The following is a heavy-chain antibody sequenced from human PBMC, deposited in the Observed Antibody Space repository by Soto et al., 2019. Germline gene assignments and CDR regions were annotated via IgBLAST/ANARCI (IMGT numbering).Heavy chain of an antibody. D-gene: IGHD1-7*01. J-gene: IGHJ4*02. CDR3: AKGIKGTGTNVIYDS. Sequence: GGSLRLSCAASGFSFSTYAMGWVRQAPGKGLEWVSAISGSGSATYYADPVKGRFTISRDNSKDTLYLQMNSLRAGDTAVYYCAKGIKGTGTNVIYDSWGQGSLVTVSS. CDR2: ISGSGSAT. CDR1: GFSFSTYA. V-gene: IGHV3-23*01.